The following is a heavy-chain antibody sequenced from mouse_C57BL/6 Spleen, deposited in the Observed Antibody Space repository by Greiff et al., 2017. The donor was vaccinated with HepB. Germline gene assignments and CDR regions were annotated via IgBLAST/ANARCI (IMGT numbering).Heavy chain of an antibody. J-gene: IGHJ1*03. CDR1: GYTFTTYP. CDR2: FHPYNDDT. Sequence: VQLQQSGAELVKPGASVKMSCKASGYTFTTYPIEWMKQNHGKSLEWIGNFHPYNDDTKYNEKFKGKATLTVEKSSSTVYLELSRLTSDDSAVYYCVRRVYDYDWYFDVWGTGTTVTVSS. D-gene: IGHD2-4*01. CDR3: VRRVYDYDWYFDV. V-gene: IGHV1-47*01.